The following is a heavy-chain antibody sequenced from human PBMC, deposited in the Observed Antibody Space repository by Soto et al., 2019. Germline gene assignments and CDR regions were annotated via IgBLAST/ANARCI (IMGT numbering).Heavy chain of an antibody. D-gene: IGHD2-15*01. CDR1: GGSISSYY. Sequence: SETLSLTCTVSGGSISSYYWSWIRQPPGKGLEWIGYIYYSGSTNYNPSLKSRVTISVDTSKNQFSLRLSSVTAADTAVYYCARVSGYCSGGSCYSDYYYYYYMDVWGKGTTVTVSS. V-gene: IGHV4-59*01. J-gene: IGHJ6*03. CDR2: IYYSGST. CDR3: ARVSGYCSGGSCYSDYYYYYYMDV.